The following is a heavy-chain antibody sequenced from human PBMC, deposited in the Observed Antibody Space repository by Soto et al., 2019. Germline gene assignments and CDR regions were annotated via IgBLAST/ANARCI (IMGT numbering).Heavy chain of an antibody. V-gene: IGHV1-18*01. J-gene: IGHJ4*02. CDR3: ARGRYGDY. Sequence: QVHLVQSGAEVKKPGASVKVSCKGSGYALTTYGITWVRQAPGQGLEWTGWISAHNGNTNYAQKLQGRVTVTRDTSTSTAYMELRSLRSDDTAVYYCARGRYGDYWGQGALVTVSS. CDR1: GYALTTYG. D-gene: IGHD1-1*01. CDR2: ISAHNGNT.